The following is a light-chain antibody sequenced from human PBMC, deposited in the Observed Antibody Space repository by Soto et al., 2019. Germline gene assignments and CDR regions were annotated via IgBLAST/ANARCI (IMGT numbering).Light chain of an antibody. J-gene: IGKJ1*01. Sequence: EIVLTQSPGTLSLSPGERATLSCRASQSVRSNFLAWYQQKPGQAPRLLIYGASNRATGIPDRFSGSGSGTDFTLTITRLDPEDFAMYYCQRYDSLRTVGQGTKV. CDR2: GAS. CDR1: QSVRSNF. V-gene: IGKV3-20*01. CDR3: QRYDSLRT.